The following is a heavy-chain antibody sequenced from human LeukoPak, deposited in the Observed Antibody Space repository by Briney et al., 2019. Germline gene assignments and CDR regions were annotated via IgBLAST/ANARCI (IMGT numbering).Heavy chain of an antibody. Sequence: GGSLRLSCAASGFIFSSYSMNWVRQAPGKGLEWVSYISSVSSTRYYTDSVKGRVTISRDNAKNSLYLQVNSLRAEDTAVYYCARVGRDILTGYGADYWGQGTLVTVSS. J-gene: IGHJ4*02. CDR1: GFIFSSYS. V-gene: IGHV3-48*01. D-gene: IGHD3-9*01. CDR3: ARVGRDILTGYGADY. CDR2: ISSVSSTR.